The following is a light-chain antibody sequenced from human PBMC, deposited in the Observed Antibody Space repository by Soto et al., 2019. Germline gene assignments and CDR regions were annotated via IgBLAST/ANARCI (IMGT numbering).Light chain of an antibody. V-gene: IGKV3-20*01. CDR1: QSVSSNY. Sequence: EIVLTQSPGTLSLSPGERATLSCRASQSVSSNYLAWYQQKPGQAPGLLIYGASSRATGIPDRFSGSGSGTDFTLTISRLEPEDFAVYYCQQYISSPRTFGQGTKVEIK. CDR3: QQYISSPRT. CDR2: GAS. J-gene: IGKJ1*01.